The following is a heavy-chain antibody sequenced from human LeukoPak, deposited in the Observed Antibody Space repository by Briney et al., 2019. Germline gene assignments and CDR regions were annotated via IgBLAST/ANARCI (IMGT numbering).Heavy chain of an antibody. CDR1: GFSFTTYN. Sequence: PGGSLRLSCAASGFSFTTYNMNWVRQAPGKGLEWVSSISSSSSYIYYADSVKGRFTISRDNAKNSLYLQMNSLRAEDTAVHYCARDGGSGWYPSDHNPAVNAEYFQHWGQGTLVTVSS. CDR2: ISSSSSYI. CDR3: ARDGGSGWYPSDHNPAVNAEYFQH. D-gene: IGHD6-19*01. V-gene: IGHV3-21*01. J-gene: IGHJ1*01.